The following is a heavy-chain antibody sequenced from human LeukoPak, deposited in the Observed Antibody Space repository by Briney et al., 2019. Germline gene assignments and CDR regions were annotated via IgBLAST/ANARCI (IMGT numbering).Heavy chain of an antibody. V-gene: IGHV3-11*01. J-gene: IGHJ4*02. D-gene: IGHD2-8*02. CDR1: GFTFSDYY. CDR2: ISSSGSTI. CDR3: AREADVLYASFDY. Sequence: GGPLRLSCAASGFTFSDYYMSWIRQAPGKGLEWVSYISSSGSTIYYADSVKGRFTISRDNAKNSLYLQMNSLRAEDTAVYYCAREADVLYASFDYWGQGTLVTVSS.